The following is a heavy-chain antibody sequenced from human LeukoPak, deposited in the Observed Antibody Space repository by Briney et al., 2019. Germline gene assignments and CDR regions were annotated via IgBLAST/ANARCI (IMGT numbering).Heavy chain of an antibody. Sequence: XSETLSLTCTVSGGSISSYYWSWLRQPPGKGLEWIGYIYYSGSTNYNPSRKSRVTISVETSKKQFSLKLSSVTAADTAVYYCASMVRGAALDYWGQGTLVTVSS. D-gene: IGHD3-10*01. CDR3: ASMVRGAALDY. J-gene: IGHJ4*02. CDR1: GGSISSYY. CDR2: IYYSGST. V-gene: IGHV4-59*08.